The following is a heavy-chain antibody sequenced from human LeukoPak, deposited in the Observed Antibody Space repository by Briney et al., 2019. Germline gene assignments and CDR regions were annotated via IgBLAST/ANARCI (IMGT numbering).Heavy chain of an antibody. CDR2: INPNSGGT. J-gene: IGHJ3*02. CDR3: ARVYYYDSSGYSRAFDI. CDR1: GYTFTGYY. D-gene: IGHD3-22*01. Sequence: ASMKVSCKASGYTFTGYYMHWVRQAPGQGLEWMGWINPNSGGTNYAQKFQGRVTMTRDTSISTAYMELSRLRSDDTAVYYCARVYYYDSSGYSRAFDIWGQGTMVTVSS. V-gene: IGHV1-2*02.